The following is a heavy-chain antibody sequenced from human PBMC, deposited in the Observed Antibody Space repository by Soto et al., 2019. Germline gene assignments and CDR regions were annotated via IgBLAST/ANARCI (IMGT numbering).Heavy chain of an antibody. CDR1: GYTFTSYA. V-gene: IGHV1-3*01. J-gene: IGHJ4*02. CDR3: ERSPVLSLDYFDY. CDR2: INAGNGNT. Sequence: QVQLVQSGAEVKKPGASVKVSCKASGYTFTSYAMHWVRQAPGQRLEWMGWINAGNGNTKYSQKFQGRVTITRDTSASTEYMELSSLRSEDTAVYYCERSPVLSLDYFDYWGKGTLVTVSS.